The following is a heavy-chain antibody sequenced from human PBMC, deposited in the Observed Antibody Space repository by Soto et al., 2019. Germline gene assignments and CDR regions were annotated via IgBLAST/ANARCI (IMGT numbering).Heavy chain of an antibody. CDR3: ARYRGYCAGGTCYSVLDF. J-gene: IGHJ4*02. Sequence: PGGSLRLSCAASGFTFSTSWMTWVRQAPGKGLEWVANIKQDGSETHYVDSANGRFTISRDNAKNSLYLQMNSLRAEDTAVYYCARYRGYCAGGTCYSVLDFWGQGVLVTVSS. D-gene: IGHD2-15*01. CDR2: IKQDGSET. CDR1: GFTFSTSW. V-gene: IGHV3-7*01.